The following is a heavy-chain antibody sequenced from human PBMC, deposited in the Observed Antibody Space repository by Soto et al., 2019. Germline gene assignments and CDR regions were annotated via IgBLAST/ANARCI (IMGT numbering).Heavy chain of an antibody. CDR2: IPYDGGSQ. V-gene: IGHV3-30-3*01. CDR1: GFTFSSYP. D-gene: IGHD1-20*01. J-gene: IGHJ4*02. CDR3: ARGPITQTSFIDH. Sequence: PGGSLRLSCEASGFTFSSYPMHWVRQAPGKGLEWVTVIPYDGGSQYYADSVKGRFTISRDNSKDTLYLQMHSLRSDDTAVYFCARGPITQTSFIDHWGQGTLVTVSS.